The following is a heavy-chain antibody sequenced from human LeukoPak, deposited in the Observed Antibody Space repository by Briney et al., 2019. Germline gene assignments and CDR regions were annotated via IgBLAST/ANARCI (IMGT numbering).Heavy chain of an antibody. CDR1: GFTFSSYW. CDR3: ARGGAAAGTEVYFDY. V-gene: IGHV3-7*01. D-gene: IGHD6-13*01. CDR2: IKQDGSEK. Sequence: PGGSLRLSCAASGFTFSSYWMSWVRQAPGKGLEWVANIKQDGSEKYYVGSVKGRFTISRDNAKNSLYLQMNSLRAEDTAVYYCARGGAAAGTEVYFDYWGQGTLVTVSS. J-gene: IGHJ4*02.